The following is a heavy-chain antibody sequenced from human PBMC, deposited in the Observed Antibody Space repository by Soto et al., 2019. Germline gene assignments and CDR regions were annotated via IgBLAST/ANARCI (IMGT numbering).Heavy chain of an antibody. J-gene: IGHJ4*02. Sequence: QVQLVQSGAEVKKPGASVTVSCKASGYTFTTYHIHWVRQAPGQGLEWMGIINTGGGSTTYAQMFQGRVTMTRDTSASTVYMELSSLRSEDTAVYYCARDPGAWFYFDHWGQGTLVTVSS. CDR1: GYTFTTYH. D-gene: IGHD7-27*01. CDR3: ARDPGAWFYFDH. V-gene: IGHV1-46*01. CDR2: INTGGGST.